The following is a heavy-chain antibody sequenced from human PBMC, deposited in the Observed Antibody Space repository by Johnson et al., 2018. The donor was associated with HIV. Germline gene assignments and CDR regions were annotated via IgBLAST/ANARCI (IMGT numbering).Heavy chain of an antibody. CDR3: AKDINAGGSRGNAAFDI. D-gene: IGHD6-13*01. CDR2: ISWNSGNI. Sequence: EVQLVESGGGLVQPGRSLRLSCAASGFTFDDYAIHWVRQAPGKGLEWVSGISWNSGNIGYADSVKGRFTISRDNAKNSLYLQMNSLRAEDTALDYCAKDINAGGSRGNAAFDIWGQGTMVTVSS. J-gene: IGHJ3*02. V-gene: IGHV3-9*01. CDR1: GFTFDDYA.